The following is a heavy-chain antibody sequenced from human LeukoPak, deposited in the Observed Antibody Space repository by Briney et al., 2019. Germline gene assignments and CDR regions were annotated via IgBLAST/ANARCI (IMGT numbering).Heavy chain of an antibody. J-gene: IGHJ4*02. CDR2: IYYSGNT. D-gene: IGHD3/OR15-3a*01. Sequence: ASETLSLTCTVSGVSISSSNSYWGWIRQPPGKGLEWIGSIYYSGNTYYNASLKSQVSISIDTSKNQFSLRLTSVTAADTAVYYCARQTGSGLFILPGGQGTLVTVSS. V-gene: IGHV4-39*01. CDR3: ARQTGSGLFILP. CDR1: GVSISSSNSY.